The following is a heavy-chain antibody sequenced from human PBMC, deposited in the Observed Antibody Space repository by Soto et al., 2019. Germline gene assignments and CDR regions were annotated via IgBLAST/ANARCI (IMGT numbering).Heavy chain of an antibody. Sequence: GGSLRLSCVGTGLNFDDFAMHWVRQAPGKGLEWVSGITWNSRVLAYADSVKGRFTISRDNARNSLYLQMDSLRDEDTALYYCAKGRYDFWSPYYYDSWGQGALVTVSS. D-gene: IGHD3-3*01. CDR3: AKGRYDFWSPYYYDS. CDR2: ITWNSRVL. CDR1: GLNFDDFA. V-gene: IGHV3-9*01. J-gene: IGHJ4*02.